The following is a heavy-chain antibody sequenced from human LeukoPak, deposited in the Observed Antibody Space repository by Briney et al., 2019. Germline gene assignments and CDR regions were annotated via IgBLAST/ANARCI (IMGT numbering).Heavy chain of an antibody. Sequence: GGSLRLSCAASGFTFSSYSMNWVRQAPGKGLEWVAVISYDGSNKYYADPVKGRFTISRDNSKNTLYLQMNSLRAEDTAVYYCAKTRGYSYGDFDYWGQGTLVTVSS. D-gene: IGHD5-18*01. J-gene: IGHJ4*02. V-gene: IGHV3-30*18. CDR3: AKTRGYSYGDFDY. CDR2: ISYDGSNK. CDR1: GFTFSSYS.